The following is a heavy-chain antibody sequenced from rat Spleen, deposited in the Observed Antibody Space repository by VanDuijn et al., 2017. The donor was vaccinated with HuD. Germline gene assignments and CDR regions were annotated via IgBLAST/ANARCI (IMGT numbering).Heavy chain of an antibody. J-gene: IGHJ4*01. D-gene: IGHD1-12*03. CDR2: ISPSGGST. CDR1: GFTFSNYG. Sequence: EVQLVESGGGLVQPGRSLKLSCAASGFTFSNYGMHWIRQAPTKGLEWVASISPSGGSTYYRDSVKGRFTISRDNAKSTLYLQMDSLRSEDTATYYCARHHYDGYYHGPVFGVMDAWGQGASVTVSS. V-gene: IGHV5-19*01. CDR3: ARHHYDGYYHGPVFGVMDA.